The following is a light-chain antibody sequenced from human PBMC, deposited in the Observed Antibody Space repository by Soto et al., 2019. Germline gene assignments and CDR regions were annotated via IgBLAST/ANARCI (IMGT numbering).Light chain of an antibody. V-gene: IGKV3-15*01. CDR2: AAS. CDR3: QQYNDWPPLLT. J-gene: IGKJ4*01. Sequence: EIVMTQSPATLSVSPGERATLSCRARQSVRSSLAWYQQKPGQAPRLLIYAASTRATGVPARFSGSGSGTEFTLTISSLQSEDFAVYYCQQYNDWPPLLTFGGGTKVEIK. CDR1: QSVRSS.